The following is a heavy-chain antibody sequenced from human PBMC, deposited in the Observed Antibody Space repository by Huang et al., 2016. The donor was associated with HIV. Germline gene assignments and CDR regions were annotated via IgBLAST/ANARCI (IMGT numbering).Heavy chain of an antibody. Sequence: QVQLQESGPGLVKPSESLSLTCSVSGDSISSYYWSWIRQPPGKGLEWIGYIYYSGSTNYHPSLKSRLTISMDTSKNQFSLKMSSVTAADTAIYFCARRGVATNYFDHWGRGALVIVSS. D-gene: IGHD3-10*01. CDR3: ARRGVATNYFDH. CDR2: IYYSGST. J-gene: IGHJ4*02. CDR1: GDSISSYY. V-gene: IGHV4-59*01.